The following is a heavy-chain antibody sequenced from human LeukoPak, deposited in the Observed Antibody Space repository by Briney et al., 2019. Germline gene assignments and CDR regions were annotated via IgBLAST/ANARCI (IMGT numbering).Heavy chain of an antibody. Sequence: PGRSLRLSCAASGFTFSSYGTHWVRQAPGKGLEWVAVISYDGSNKYYADSVKGRFTISRDNSKNTLYLQMNSLRAEDTAVYYCAQGDDILTGYPMGCFDYWGQGTLVTVSS. J-gene: IGHJ4*02. V-gene: IGHV3-30*18. CDR2: ISYDGSNK. CDR3: AQGDDILTGYPMGCFDY. D-gene: IGHD3-9*01. CDR1: GFTFSSYG.